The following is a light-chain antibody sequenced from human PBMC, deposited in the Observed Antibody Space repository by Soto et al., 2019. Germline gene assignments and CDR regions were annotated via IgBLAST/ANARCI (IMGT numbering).Light chain of an antibody. CDR3: TSFTSSTTYV. Sequence: QTVLTQPASVSCSLGKTITISCTGTNSDVGGYNYVCWYQHHPGKAPKLIISEVSNRPSGVSDRFSGSKSGNTASLTISGLQPEDEADYYCTSFTSSTTYVFRTGTKVTVL. CDR1: NSDVGGYNY. CDR2: EVS. V-gene: IGLV2-14*01. J-gene: IGLJ1*01.